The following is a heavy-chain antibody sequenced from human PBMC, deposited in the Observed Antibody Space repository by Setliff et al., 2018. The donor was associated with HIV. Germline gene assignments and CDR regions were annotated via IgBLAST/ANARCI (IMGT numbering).Heavy chain of an antibody. D-gene: IGHD3-10*01. CDR1: GYTFTSYA. J-gene: IGHJ4*02. Sequence: RASVKVSCKASGYTFTSYAMHWVRQAPGQRLEWMGWINAGNGNTKYSQKFQGRVTITRDTSASTAYMELSSLRSEDTAVYYCARVWFGETIFDYWGKGTLVTVS. V-gene: IGHV1-3*01. CDR3: ARVWFGETIFDY. CDR2: INAGNGNT.